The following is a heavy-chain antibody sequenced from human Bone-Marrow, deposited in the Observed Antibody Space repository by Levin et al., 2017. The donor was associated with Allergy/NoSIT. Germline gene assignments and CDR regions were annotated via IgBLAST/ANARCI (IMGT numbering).Heavy chain of an antibody. D-gene: IGHD3-10*01. CDR1: GGPISGGGYS. V-gene: IGHV4-30-2*01. Sequence: SETLSLTCAVSGGPISGGGYSWSWIRQPPGKGLEWIGYMYHAGTTLYNPSLKSRATISVDRTKNQFSLNVTSATAADTAIYYCARVSGATVFDYWGQGSLVTVSS. CDR2: MYHAGTT. J-gene: IGHJ4*02. CDR3: ARVSGATVFDY.